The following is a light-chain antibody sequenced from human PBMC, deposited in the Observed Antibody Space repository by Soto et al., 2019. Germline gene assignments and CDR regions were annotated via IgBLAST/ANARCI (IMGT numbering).Light chain of an antibody. Sequence: QSVLTQPASVSGSPGQSITISCTGTSSDVGGYNYVSWYQQHPGKAPKLMIYDVSNRPSGVSNRFSGSKSGNTASLTISGLQAEDEADYYCSSDTSTSTHHVSVPGTNHTV. CDR1: SSDVGGYNY. CDR2: DVS. J-gene: IGLJ1*01. CDR3: SSDTSTSTHHV. V-gene: IGLV2-14*01.